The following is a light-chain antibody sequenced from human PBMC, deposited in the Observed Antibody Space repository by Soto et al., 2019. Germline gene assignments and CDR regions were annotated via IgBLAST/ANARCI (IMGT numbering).Light chain of an antibody. Sequence: DIQMTHSPYTLSASVGDRVTFTCRSSQSVSIWLSWYQQKPGKAPKLLISGASALERGVPSRFSGSGSGTEVPLTISSLQPDAFSTYYCQQHKNYLTCGQGTKVEIK. CDR1: QSVSIW. CDR3: QQHKNYLT. CDR2: GAS. J-gene: IGKJ1*01. V-gene: IGKV1-5*01.